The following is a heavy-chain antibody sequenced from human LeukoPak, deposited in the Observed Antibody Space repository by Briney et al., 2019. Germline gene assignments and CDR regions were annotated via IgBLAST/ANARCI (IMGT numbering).Heavy chain of an antibody. Sequence: ASVKVSCKASGYTFTGYYMHWVRQAPGQGLEWMGWINPNSGVTNYAQKFQGRVTMTRDTSISTAYMELSRLRSDDTAVYYCARDGSGTYYSFYNWFDPWGRGTLVTVSS. J-gene: IGHJ5*02. CDR1: GYTFTGYY. CDR3: ARDGSGTYYSFYNWFDP. CDR2: INPNSGVT. D-gene: IGHD3-10*01. V-gene: IGHV1-2*02.